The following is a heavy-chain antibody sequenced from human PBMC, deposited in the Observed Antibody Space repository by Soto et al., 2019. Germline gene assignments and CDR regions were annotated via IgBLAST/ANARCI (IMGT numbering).Heavy chain of an antibody. J-gene: IGHJ6*03. D-gene: IGHD3-10*01. Sequence: QVQLQQGGAGLLKPSETLSLTCDVYGGSFSGYHWNWIRLSPGKGLEWIGEIRHSGATNYIPFLRSRVSLSVYPSTDQFSLGLRSVTAADPGVYYCARAAGSTYYMDVWGRGTRVTVSS. V-gene: IGHV4-34*02. CDR3: ARAAGSTYYMDV. CDR1: GGSFSGYH. CDR2: IRHSGAT.